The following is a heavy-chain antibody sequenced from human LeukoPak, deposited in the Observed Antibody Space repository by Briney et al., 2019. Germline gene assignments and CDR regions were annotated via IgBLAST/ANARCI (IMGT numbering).Heavy chain of an antibody. CDR2: IYYSGGT. Sequence: SETLSLTCTVSGGSISSYYWSWIRQPPGKGLEWIGYIYYSGGTNYNPSLKSRVTISVDTSKNQFSLKLSSVTAADTAVYYCARHVTYYYDSSGWFYDYWGQGTLVTVSS. V-gene: IGHV4-59*08. D-gene: IGHD3-22*01. CDR3: ARHVTYYYDSSGWFYDY. J-gene: IGHJ4*02. CDR1: GGSISSYY.